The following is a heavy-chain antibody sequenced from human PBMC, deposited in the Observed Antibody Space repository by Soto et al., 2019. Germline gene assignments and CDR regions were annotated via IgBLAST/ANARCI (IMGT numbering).Heavy chain of an antibody. D-gene: IGHD1-26*01. CDR3: ASEWSAQYFYF. CDR2: ISPTFGTP. Sequence: QVQLVQSGTVVQRRGSSVKVSCQASGGTFSSHGMAWVRQAPGQGLEWMGGISPTFGTPTYAPKFQGRVTITADKSTNSAYMELSSLRSEDTAVYYCASEWSAQYFYFWGQGTLITVSS. CDR1: GGTFSSHG. J-gene: IGHJ4*02. V-gene: IGHV1-69*06.